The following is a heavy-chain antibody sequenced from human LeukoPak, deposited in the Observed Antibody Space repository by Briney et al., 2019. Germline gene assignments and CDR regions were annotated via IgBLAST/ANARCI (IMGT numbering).Heavy chain of an antibody. J-gene: IGHJ4*02. CDR1: GGSISSYY. D-gene: IGHD3-10*01. CDR3: VRHWLDSGTPDRFDY. Sequence: SETLSLTCTVSGGSISSYYWSWIRQPAGKGLEWIGRIYTSGSTNYNPSLKSRVTISVDTSKNQFSLKLSSVTAADTAVYYCVRHWLDSGTPDRFDYWGQGTLVTVSS. V-gene: IGHV4-4*07. CDR2: IYTSGST.